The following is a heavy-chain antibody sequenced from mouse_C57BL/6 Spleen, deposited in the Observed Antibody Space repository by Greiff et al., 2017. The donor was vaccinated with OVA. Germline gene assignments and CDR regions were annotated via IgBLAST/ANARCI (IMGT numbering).Heavy chain of an antibody. V-gene: IGHV14-4*01. J-gene: IGHJ3*01. CDR1: GFNIKDDY. Sequence: VQLQQSGAELVRPGASVKLSCTASGFNIKDDYMHWVKQRPEQGLEWIGWIDPENGDTEYASKFQGKATITADTSSNTAYLQLSSLTSEDTAVYYCTTIYGNRFAYWGQGTLVTVSA. D-gene: IGHD2-1*01. CDR3: TTIYGNRFAY. CDR2: IDPENGDT.